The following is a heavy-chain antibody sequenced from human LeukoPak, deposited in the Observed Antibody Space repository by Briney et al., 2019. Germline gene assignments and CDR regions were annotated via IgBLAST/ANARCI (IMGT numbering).Heavy chain of an antibody. V-gene: IGHV1-69*13. CDR3: ARSADYYDSSGYMVFYY. CDR2: IIPIFGTA. J-gene: IGHJ4*02. Sequence: SVKVSCKASGGTFSSHAISWVRQAPGQGLEWMGGIIPIFGTANYAQKFQGRVTITADESTSTAYMELSSLRSEDTAVYYCARSADYYDSSGYMVFYYWGQGTLVTVSS. D-gene: IGHD3-22*01. CDR1: GGTFSSHA.